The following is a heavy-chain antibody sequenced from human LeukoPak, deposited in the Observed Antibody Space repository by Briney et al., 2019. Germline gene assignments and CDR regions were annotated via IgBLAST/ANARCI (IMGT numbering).Heavy chain of an antibody. V-gene: IGHV1-24*01. Sequence: WASVKVSCKVSGYTLTELSMHWVRQAPGKGLEWMGGFDPEDGETIYAQKFQGRVTMTEDTPTDTAYMELSSLRSEDTAVYYCATDRSRYYYGSGSYPTLFDYWGQGTLVTVSS. D-gene: IGHD3-10*01. CDR3: ATDRSRYYYGSGSYPTLFDY. J-gene: IGHJ4*02. CDR2: FDPEDGET. CDR1: GYTLTELS.